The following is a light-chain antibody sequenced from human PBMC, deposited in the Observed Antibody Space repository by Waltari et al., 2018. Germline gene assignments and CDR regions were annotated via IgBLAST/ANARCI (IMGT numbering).Light chain of an antibody. CDR2: KAS. CDR1: QSTRNW. Sequence: DIQMTQSPSTLSASVGDRVTITCRASQSTRNWLAWYQQKPGKAPKLLIYKASSLESGVPSRFSGSGSGTEFTLTISSLQPDDFATYYCQQYDSFSPWTFGQGTKVDIK. J-gene: IGKJ1*01. V-gene: IGKV1-5*03. CDR3: QQYDSFSPWT.